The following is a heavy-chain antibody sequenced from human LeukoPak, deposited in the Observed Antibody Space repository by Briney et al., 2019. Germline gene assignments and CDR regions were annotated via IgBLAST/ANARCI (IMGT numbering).Heavy chain of an antibody. CDR2: ISTDGSVK. J-gene: IGHJ4*02. D-gene: IGHD1-14*01. CDR1: GFTLSNYW. V-gene: IGHV3-74*01. CDR3: ARDTTRKMDF. Sequence: GGSLRLSWATSGFTLSNYWIHRVRQAPGKGLVWVSIISTDGSVKRYADSVQGRFTISRDNAENTLYLQMNSLRAEDTAVYYCARDTTRKMDFWGQGALVTVSS.